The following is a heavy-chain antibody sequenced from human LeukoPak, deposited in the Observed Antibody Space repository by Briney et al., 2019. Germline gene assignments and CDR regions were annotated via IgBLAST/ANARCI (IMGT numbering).Heavy chain of an antibody. CDR2: IIPIFGTA. CDR3: ARGPKHDSSGYWDY. D-gene: IGHD3-22*01. CDR1: GGTFSSYA. J-gene: IGHJ4*02. V-gene: IGHV1-69*13. Sequence: GASVKVSCKASGGTFSSYAISWVRQAPGQGLEWMGGIIPIFGTANYAQEFQGRVTITADESTSTAYMELSSLRSEDTAVYYCARGPKHDSSGYWDYWGQGTLVTVSS.